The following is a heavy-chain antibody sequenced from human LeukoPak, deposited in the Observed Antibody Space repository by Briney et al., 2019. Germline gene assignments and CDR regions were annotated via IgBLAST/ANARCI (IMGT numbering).Heavy chain of an antibody. V-gene: IGHV4-59*08. CDR3: ARSYSSSDHYYYYGMDV. CDR2: INYIRTT. Sequence: SETLSLTCTVSGGSISSYYWNWIRQPPGKGLEWIGYINYIRTTDYNPSHKSRVTISLDTSKNRFSLKLSSVTAADTAMYYCARSYSSSDHYYYYGMDVWGQGTTVTVSS. J-gene: IGHJ6*02. D-gene: IGHD6-13*01. CDR1: GGSISSYY.